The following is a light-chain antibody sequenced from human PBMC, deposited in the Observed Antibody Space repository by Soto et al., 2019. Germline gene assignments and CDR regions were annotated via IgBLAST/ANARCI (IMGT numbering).Light chain of an antibody. CDR2: EVN. Sequence: QSALTQPTSVSGTPGQSITISCTGNSNDIGTYDYVSWYQQHPGKAPKLMIYEVNKRPSGVPDRFSGSKSGNTASLTVSGLQAEDEADYYCSSYAGSSNVFGTGTKVTVL. CDR1: SNDIGTYDY. V-gene: IGLV2-8*01. CDR3: SSYAGSSNV. J-gene: IGLJ1*01.